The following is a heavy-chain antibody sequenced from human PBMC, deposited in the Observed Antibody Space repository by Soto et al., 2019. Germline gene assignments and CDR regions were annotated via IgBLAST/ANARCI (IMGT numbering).Heavy chain of an antibody. CDR2: INHSGST. CDR3: ARPVAVAGFDY. Sequence: SETLSLTCAVYGGSFSGYYWNWIRQPPGKGLEWIGEINHSGSTNYNPSLKIRVTISVDTSKNQFSLKLSSVTAADTAVYYCARPVAVAGFDYWGQGTLVTSPQ. CDR1: GGSFSGYY. D-gene: IGHD6-19*01. J-gene: IGHJ4*02. V-gene: IGHV4-34*01.